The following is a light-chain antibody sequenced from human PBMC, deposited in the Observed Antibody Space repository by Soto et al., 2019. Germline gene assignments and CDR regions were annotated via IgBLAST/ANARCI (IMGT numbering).Light chain of an antibody. Sequence: EIVMTQSPATLSVSPGERATLSCSASQSISSSLAWYQQKPGQAPRLLIHGASTRATNIPARFSGSGSGTEFTLTISSLQSEDCAVYYCQQYTKWPSYTFGQGTKVDIK. CDR3: QQYTKWPSYT. J-gene: IGKJ2*01. V-gene: IGKV3-15*01. CDR2: GAS. CDR1: QSISSS.